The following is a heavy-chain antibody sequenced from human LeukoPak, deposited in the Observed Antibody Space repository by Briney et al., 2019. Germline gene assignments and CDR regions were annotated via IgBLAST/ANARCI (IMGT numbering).Heavy chain of an antibody. CDR3: AQVIAGTGLGYYFDY. CDR2: IYWDDDK. CDR1: GFSLSTRGVG. D-gene: IGHD3-16*01. J-gene: IGHJ4*02. V-gene: IGHV2-5*02. Sequence: SGPTLVKPTQTLTLTCTFSGFSLSTRGVGVGWIRQPPGKALEWLALIYWDDDKRYSPSLKSRLTITKDTSKNQVVLTMTNMDPVDTATYYCAQVIAGTGLGYYFDYWGQGTLVTVSS.